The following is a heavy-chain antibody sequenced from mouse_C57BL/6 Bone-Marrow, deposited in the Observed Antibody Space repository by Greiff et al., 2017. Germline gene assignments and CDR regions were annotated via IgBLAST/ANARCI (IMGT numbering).Heavy chain of an antibody. V-gene: IGHV5-6*01. CDR2: ISSGGSYT. D-gene: IGHD2-3*01. J-gene: IGHJ2*01. CDR1: GFTFSSYG. Sequence: EVKLVESGGDLVKPGGSLKLSCAASGFTFSSYGMSWVRQTPDKRLEWVATISSGGSYTYYPDSVKGRFTISRDNAKNTLYLQMSSLKSEDTALYYWARQGGLLTGDYWGQGTTLTVSS. CDR3: ARQGGLLTGDY.